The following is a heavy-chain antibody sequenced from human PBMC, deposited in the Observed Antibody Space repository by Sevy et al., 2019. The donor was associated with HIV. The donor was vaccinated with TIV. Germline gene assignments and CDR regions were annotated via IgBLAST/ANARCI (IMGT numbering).Heavy chain of an antibody. CDR2: ISSSGSTI. D-gene: IGHD1-26*01. CDR1: GFTFSDYY. Sequence: GGSLRLSCAASGFTFSDYYMSWIRQAPGKGLEWVSYISSSGSTIYYADSVKGRFTISRDNAKNSLYLQMNSLRAEDTAVYDCAREYPQSELVRWFDPWGQGTLVTVSS. J-gene: IGHJ5*02. CDR3: AREYPQSELVRWFDP. V-gene: IGHV3-11*01.